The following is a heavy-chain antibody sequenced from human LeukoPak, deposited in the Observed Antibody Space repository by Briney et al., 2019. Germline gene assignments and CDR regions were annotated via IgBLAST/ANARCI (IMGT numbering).Heavy chain of an antibody. CDR1: GYTFTGYY. V-gene: IGHV1-2*02. Sequence: GASVKVSCKASGYTFTGYYMHWVRQAPGQGLEWMGWINPNSGGTNYAQKFQGRVTMPRDTSISTAYMELSRLRSDDTAVYYCARGTRGLDFWSGYYTGYYYYYYMDVWGKGTTVTVSS. J-gene: IGHJ6*03. CDR3: ARGTRGLDFWSGYYTGYYYYYYMDV. CDR2: INPNSGGT. D-gene: IGHD3-3*01.